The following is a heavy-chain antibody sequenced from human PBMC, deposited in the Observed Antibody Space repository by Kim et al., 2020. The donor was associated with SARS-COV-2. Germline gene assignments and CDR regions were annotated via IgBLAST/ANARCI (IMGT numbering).Heavy chain of an antibody. CDR3: ARDQYSSGWYETAGGWFDP. Sequence: SETLSLTCAVSGGSISSSNWWSWVRQPPGKGLEWIGEIYHSGSTNYNPSLKSRVTISVDKSKNQFSLKLSSVTAADTAVYYCARDQYSSGWYETAGGWFDPWGQGTLVTVSS. J-gene: IGHJ5*02. CDR1: GGSISSSNW. CDR2: IYHSGST. V-gene: IGHV4-4*02. D-gene: IGHD6-19*01.